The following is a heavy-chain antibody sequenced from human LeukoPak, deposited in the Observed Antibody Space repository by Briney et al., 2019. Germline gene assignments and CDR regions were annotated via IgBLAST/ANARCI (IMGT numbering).Heavy chain of an antibody. J-gene: IGHJ3*02. CDR1: GYSISSGYY. CDR2: IYHSGST. V-gene: IGHV4-38-2*02. Sequence: SETLSLTCTVSGYSISSGYYWGWIRQPPGKGLEWIGSIYHSGSTYYNPSLKSRVTISVDASKNQFSLKLSSVTAADTAVYYCARGGLVRGAINSLIAFDIWGQGIMVTVSS. CDR3: ARGGLVRGAINSLIAFDI. D-gene: IGHD3-10*01.